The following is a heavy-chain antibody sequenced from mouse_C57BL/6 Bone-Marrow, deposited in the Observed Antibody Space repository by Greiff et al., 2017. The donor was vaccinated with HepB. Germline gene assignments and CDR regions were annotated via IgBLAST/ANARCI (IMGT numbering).Heavy chain of an antibody. CDR3: ARHSGSWYFDV. CDR2: IYPRSGNT. J-gene: IGHJ1*03. D-gene: IGHD1-1*01. CDR1: GYTFTSYG. V-gene: IGHV1-81*01. Sequence: VQLQQSGAELARPGASVKLSCKASGYTFTSYGISWVKQSPGQGLEWIGEIYPRSGNTYYNEKFKGKATLTADKSSSTAYMELRSLTSEDTAVYFCARHSGSWYFDVWGTGTTVTVSS.